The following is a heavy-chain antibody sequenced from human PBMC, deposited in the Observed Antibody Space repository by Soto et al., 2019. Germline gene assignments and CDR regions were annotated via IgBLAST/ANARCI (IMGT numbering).Heavy chain of an antibody. Sequence: QVQLVQSGAEVKKPGSSVKVSCKASGGTFSSYAISWVRQAPGQGLEWMGGIIPIFGTANYAQKFQGRVTITAEESTSTAYMELRSLRSEDTSVYYCARRCSGGSCSRGATDYWGQGTLVTVSS. CDR2: IIPIFGTA. CDR1: GGTFSSYA. CDR3: ARRCSGGSCSRGATDY. D-gene: IGHD2-15*01. V-gene: IGHV1-69*01. J-gene: IGHJ4*02.